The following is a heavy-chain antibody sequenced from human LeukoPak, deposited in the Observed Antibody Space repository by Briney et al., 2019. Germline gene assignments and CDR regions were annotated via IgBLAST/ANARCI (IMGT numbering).Heavy chain of an antibody. CDR1: GFTFSSYG. J-gene: IGHJ4*02. Sequence: GGSLRLSCAASGFTFSSYGMHWVRQAPGKGLEWVAVIWYDGSNKYYADSVKGRFTISRDNSKNTLYLQMNSLRAEDTAVYYCARGRCSSGWYQAYYFDYWGQGTLVTVSS. D-gene: IGHD6-19*01. V-gene: IGHV3-33*01. CDR2: IWYDGSNK. CDR3: ARGRCSSGWYQAYYFDY.